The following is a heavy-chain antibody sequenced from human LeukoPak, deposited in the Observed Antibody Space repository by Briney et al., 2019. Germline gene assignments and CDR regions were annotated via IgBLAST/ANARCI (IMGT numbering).Heavy chain of an antibody. D-gene: IGHD2-15*01. CDR3: AREDYYYGMDV. J-gene: IGHJ6*02. CDR1: GYTFTSYD. V-gene: IGHV1-8*01. Sequence: ASVKVSCKASGYTFTSYDINWVRQATGQGLEWMGWTNPNSGNTGYAQKFQGRVTMTRNTSISTAYMELSSLRSEDTAVYYCAREDYYYGMDVWGQGTTVTVSS. CDR2: TNPNSGNT.